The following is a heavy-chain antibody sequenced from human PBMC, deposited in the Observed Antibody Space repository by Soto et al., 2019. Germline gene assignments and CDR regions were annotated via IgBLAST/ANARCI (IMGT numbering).Heavy chain of an antibody. CDR3: GRVGITIFGVVIESPYYYYGMDV. CDR2: ISAYNGNT. V-gene: IGHV1-18*01. Sequence: ASVKVSCKASGYTFTSYGISWVRQAPGQGLEWMGWISAYNGNTNYAQKLQGRVTMTTDTSTSTAYMELRSLRSDDTAVYYCGRVGITIFGVVIESPYYYYGMDVWGQGTTVTVSS. J-gene: IGHJ6*02. D-gene: IGHD3-3*01. CDR1: GYTFTSYG.